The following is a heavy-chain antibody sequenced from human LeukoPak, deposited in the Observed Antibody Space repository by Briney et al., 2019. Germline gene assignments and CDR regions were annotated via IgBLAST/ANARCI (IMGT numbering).Heavy chain of an antibody. Sequence: GGSLRLSCAASGFTFSSYGMHWVRQAQGEGLEWVAFIRYDGSNKYYADSVKGRFTISRDNSKNTLYLQMNSLRAEDTAVYYCAKDTGDDFWSGYPDYWGQGTLVTVSS. V-gene: IGHV3-30*02. D-gene: IGHD3-3*01. CDR1: GFTFSSYG. CDR2: IRYDGSNK. CDR3: AKDTGDDFWSGYPDY. J-gene: IGHJ4*02.